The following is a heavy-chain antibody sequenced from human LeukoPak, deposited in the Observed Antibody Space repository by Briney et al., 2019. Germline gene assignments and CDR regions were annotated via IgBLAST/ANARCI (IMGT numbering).Heavy chain of an antibody. D-gene: IGHD7-27*01. CDR2: IYYSGNT. CDR1: GVSISSSNSY. CDR3: ARNWGRMGYYYYYMDV. J-gene: IGHJ6*03. V-gene: IGHV4-39*01. Sequence: SETLSLTCTVSGVSISSSNSYWGWIRQPPGKGLEWIGSIYYSGNTYYNASLKRQVSISIDTSKNQFSLRLTSVTAADTAVYYCARNWGRMGYYYYYMDVWGKGTTVTVSS.